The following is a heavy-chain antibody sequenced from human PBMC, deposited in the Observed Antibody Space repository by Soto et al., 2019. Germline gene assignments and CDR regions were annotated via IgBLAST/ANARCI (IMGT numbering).Heavy chain of an antibody. CDR3: ARVAYSSGWYTGLDYYYYMDV. J-gene: IGHJ6*03. CDR1: GFTFSDHY. V-gene: IGHV3-72*01. D-gene: IGHD6-19*01. CDR2: TRNKANSYTT. Sequence: GGSLRLSCAASGFTFSDHYMDWVRQAPGKGLEWVGRTRNKANSYTTEYAASVKGRFTISRDDSKNSLYLQMNSLKTEDTAVYYCARVAYSSGWYTGLDYYYYMDVWGKGTTVTVSS.